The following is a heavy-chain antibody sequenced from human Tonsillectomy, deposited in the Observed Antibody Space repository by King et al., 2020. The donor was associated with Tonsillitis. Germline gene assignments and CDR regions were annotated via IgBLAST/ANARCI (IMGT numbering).Heavy chain of an antibody. CDR3: ARGRLAPGGMDV. CDR2: IIPIFGTA. Sequence: VQLVESGAEVKKPGSSVKVSCKASGGTFSNYAISWVRQAPGQGLEWMGGIIPIFGTANYAQKFQDRVTITADESTNTAYMELSSLRSEDTAVYYCARGRLAPGGMDVWGQGTTVTVSS. J-gene: IGHJ6*02. CDR1: GGTFSNYA. V-gene: IGHV1-69*01. D-gene: IGHD3-9*01.